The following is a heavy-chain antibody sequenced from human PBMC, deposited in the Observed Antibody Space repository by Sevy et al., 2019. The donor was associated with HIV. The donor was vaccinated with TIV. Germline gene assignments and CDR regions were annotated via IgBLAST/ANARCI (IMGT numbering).Heavy chain of an antibody. CDR1: GGTFSSYG. J-gene: IGHJ4*02. CDR2: IIPILGTV. V-gene: IGHV1-69*13. D-gene: IGHD6-19*01. CDR3: ASAGGNGWYYFDY. Sequence: ASVKVSCKASGGTFSSYGISWVRQAPGQGLEWMGGIIPILGTVNYAQKFQGRVTITANESTKTAYMELSSLRSEDTAGYYCASAGGNGWYYFDYWGQETLVTVSS.